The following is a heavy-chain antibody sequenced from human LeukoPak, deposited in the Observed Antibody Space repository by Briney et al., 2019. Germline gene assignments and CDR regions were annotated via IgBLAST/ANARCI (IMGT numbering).Heavy chain of an antibody. J-gene: IGHJ4*02. CDR1: GFTFSSYS. V-gene: IGHV3-48*01. D-gene: IGHD1-7*01. CDR2: ITSSSSII. CDR3: ARVGLWHYPVDS. Sequence: GGSLRLSCAASGFTFSSYSMNWVRQAPGKGLEWVSYITSSSSIIYYGDSVKGRFTVSRDNAKNSLYLQMNCLRAEDTAVYYCARVGLWHYPVDSWGQGTLVTVSS.